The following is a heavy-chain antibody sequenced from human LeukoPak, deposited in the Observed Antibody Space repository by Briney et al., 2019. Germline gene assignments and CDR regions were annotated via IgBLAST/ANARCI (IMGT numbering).Heavy chain of an antibody. D-gene: IGHD6-19*01. J-gene: IGHJ4*02. CDR3: ARATGMKKQWLVQYFDY. CDR1: GYTFTSYG. Sequence: ASVKVSCKASGYTFTSYGISWVRQAPGQGLEWMGWISAYNGNTNNAQKLQGRVTMTTDTSTSTAYMELRSLRSEDTAVYYCARATGMKKQWLVQYFDYWGQGTLVTVSS. CDR2: ISAYNGNT. V-gene: IGHV1-18*01.